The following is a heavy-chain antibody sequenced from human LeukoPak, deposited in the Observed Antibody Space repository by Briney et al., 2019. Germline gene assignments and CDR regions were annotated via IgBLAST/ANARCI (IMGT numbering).Heavy chain of an antibody. CDR2: IIPIFGTA. V-gene: IGHV1-69*13. Sequence: ASVKVSCKASGGTFSSYAISWVRQAPGQGLEWMGGIIPIFGTANYAQKFQGRVTITADESTSTAYMELSSLRSEDTAVYYCAREIAAAGTIWFDPWGQGTLVTVSS. CDR1: GGTFSSYA. D-gene: IGHD6-13*01. CDR3: AREIAAAGTIWFDP. J-gene: IGHJ5*02.